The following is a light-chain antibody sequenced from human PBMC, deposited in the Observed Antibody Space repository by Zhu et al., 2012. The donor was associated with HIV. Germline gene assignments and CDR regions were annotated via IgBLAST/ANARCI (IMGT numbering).Light chain of an antibody. CDR2: DAS. V-gene: IGKV3-15*01. CDR1: QSLGFN. Sequence: EIVMTQSPATLSVSPGERATLSCRASQSLGFNLAWYQQEPGQAPRLLIFDASRRATGVPDRFSGSGSGTDFTLTISSLQSEDFAIYYCQQYDEWPPLTFGGGTKVEIK. CDR3: QQYDEWPPLT. J-gene: IGKJ4*01.